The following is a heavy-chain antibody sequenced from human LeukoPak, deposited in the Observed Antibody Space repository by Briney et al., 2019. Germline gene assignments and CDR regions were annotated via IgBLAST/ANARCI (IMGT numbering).Heavy chain of an antibody. CDR3: ARAQGAAMAPFDY. CDR1: GGSISSSNW. Sequence: SETLSLTCAVSGGSISSSNWWSWVRQPPGKGLEWIGEIYHSGSTYYNPSLKSRVTISVDTSKNQFSLKLSSVTAADTAVYYCARAQGAAMAPFDYWGQGTLVTVSS. V-gene: IGHV4-4*02. CDR2: IYHSGST. D-gene: IGHD5-18*01. J-gene: IGHJ4*02.